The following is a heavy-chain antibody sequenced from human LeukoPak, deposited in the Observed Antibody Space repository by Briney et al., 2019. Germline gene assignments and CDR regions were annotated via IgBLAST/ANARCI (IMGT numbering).Heavy chain of an antibody. J-gene: IGHJ4*02. CDR1: GFTFSSYS. Sequence: GGSLRLSCAASGFTFSSYSMNWVRQAPGKGLEWVSSISSSSSYIYYADSVKGRFTISRDNAKNSLYLQMNSLRAEDTAVYYCARESLRYFDWLGTSPPSFDYWGQGTLVTVSS. D-gene: IGHD3-9*01. CDR3: ARESLRYFDWLGTSPPSFDY. V-gene: IGHV3-21*01. CDR2: ISSSSSYI.